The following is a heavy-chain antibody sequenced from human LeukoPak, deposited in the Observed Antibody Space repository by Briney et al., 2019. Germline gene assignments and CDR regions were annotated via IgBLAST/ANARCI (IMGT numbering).Heavy chain of an antibody. D-gene: IGHD2-2*01. CDR2: IYYSGST. V-gene: IGHV4-59*01. J-gene: IGHJ5*02. CDR3: AGTPLGYCSSTSCSNWFDP. Sequence: PSETLSLTCTVSGASISSYYWSWIRQPPGKGLEWIGYIYYSGSTNYNPSLKSRVTISVDTSKNQFSLKLSSVTAADTAVYYCAGTPLGYCSSTSCSNWFDPWGQGTLVTVSS. CDR1: GASISSYY.